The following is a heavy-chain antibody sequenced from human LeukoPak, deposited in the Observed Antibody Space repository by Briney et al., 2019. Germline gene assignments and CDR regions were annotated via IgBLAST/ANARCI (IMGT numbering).Heavy chain of an antibody. J-gene: IGHJ4*02. CDR2: FDPEDGET. Sequence: ASVKVSCKVSGYTLTELSMHWVRQAPGKGLGWMGGFDPEDGETIYAQKFQGRVTMTEDTSTDTAYMELSSLRSEDTAVYYCATAPTMVRGVIIGYFDYWGQGTLVTVSS. CDR1: GYTLTELS. D-gene: IGHD3-10*01. V-gene: IGHV1-24*01. CDR3: ATAPTMVRGVIIGYFDY.